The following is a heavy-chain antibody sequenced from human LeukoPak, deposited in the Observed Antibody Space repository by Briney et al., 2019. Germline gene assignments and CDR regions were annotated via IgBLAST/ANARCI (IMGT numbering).Heavy chain of an antibody. CDR3: ARGPIIFYSSSWYA. CDR2: INHSGST. Sequence: SETLSLTCTVSGGSISSSSYYWSWIRQPPGKGLEWIGEINHSGSTNYNPSLKSRVTISVDTSKNQFSLKLSSVTAADTAVYYCARGPIIFYSSSWYAWGRGTLVTVSS. V-gene: IGHV4-39*07. D-gene: IGHD6-13*01. CDR1: GGSISSSSYY. J-gene: IGHJ4*02.